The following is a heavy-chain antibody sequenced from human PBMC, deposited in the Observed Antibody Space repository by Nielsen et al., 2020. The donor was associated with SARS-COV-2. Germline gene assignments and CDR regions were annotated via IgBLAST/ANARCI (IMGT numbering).Heavy chain of an antibody. CDR3: ARARGTYGDYYYYYYTDV. J-gene: IGHJ6*03. D-gene: IGHD4-17*01. CDR1: GDSLSSISAA. CDR2: TYYRSKWYN. V-gene: IGHV6-1*01. Sequence: QTPSLTRSISGDSLSSISAAWNSTRHRPSGGLGWLGRTYYRSKWYNDYAVSVKSRITINPDTSKNQFSLHLNSVTHEDTAVYYCARARGTYGDYYYYYYTDVWGKGTTVTVSS.